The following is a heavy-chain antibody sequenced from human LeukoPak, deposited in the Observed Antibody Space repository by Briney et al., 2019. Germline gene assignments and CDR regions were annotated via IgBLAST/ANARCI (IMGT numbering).Heavy chain of an antibody. D-gene: IGHD3-16*01. CDR2: ITSSSLHI. Sequence: AGGSLRLSCAASGFTFSSYSMNWVRQAPGKGLEWVSSITSSSLHIYYADSVKGRFTISRDSAKNSLFLQMNSLRAEDTAVYYCARAPTCYYDTPSSGHAMNSIFDYWGQGTLVTVSS. CDR3: ARAPTCYYDTPSSGHAMNSIFDY. V-gene: IGHV3-21*01. J-gene: IGHJ4*02. CDR1: GFTFSSYS.